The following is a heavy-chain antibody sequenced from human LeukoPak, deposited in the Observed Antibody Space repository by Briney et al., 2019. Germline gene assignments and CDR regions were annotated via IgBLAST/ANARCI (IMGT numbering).Heavy chain of an antibody. CDR1: GGSISSYY. J-gene: IGHJ4*02. V-gene: IGHV4-59*01. Sequence: SETPSLTCTVSGGSISSYYWSWIRQPPGKGLEWIGYIYYSGSTNYNPSLKSRVTISVGTSKNQFSLKLSSVTAADTAVYYCARDRLGLGTVDYWGQGTLVTVSS. D-gene: IGHD7-27*01. CDR2: IYYSGST. CDR3: ARDRLGLGTVDY.